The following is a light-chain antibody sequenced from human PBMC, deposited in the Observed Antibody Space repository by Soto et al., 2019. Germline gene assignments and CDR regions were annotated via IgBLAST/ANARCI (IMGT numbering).Light chain of an antibody. V-gene: IGKV3-15*01. CDR3: QQYNNWPLN. CDR1: QSLSSN. CDR2: GAS. Sequence: EIVMTHSPATLSVSPWERATLSCRASQSLSSNLAWYQQKPGQAPRLLIYGASTRATGIPARFSGSGSGTEFTLTISSLQSEDFTVYYCQQYNNWPLNFGGGTKVDIK. J-gene: IGKJ4*01.